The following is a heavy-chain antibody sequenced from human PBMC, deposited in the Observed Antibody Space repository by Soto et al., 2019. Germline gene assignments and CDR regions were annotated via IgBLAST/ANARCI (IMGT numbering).Heavy chain of an antibody. CDR3: AHRVLRTVFGLVTTTAIYFDF. V-gene: IGHV2-5*02. CDR1: GFSLTTSGVV. Sequence: QITLNESGPTQVKPRQTLTLTCTFSGFSLTTSGVVVGWIRQSPGKAPEWLALIYWDDDKRYSPSLKSRLTFTKDTSKNQVVLTMADLDPADTATYYCAHRVLRTVFGLVTTTAIYFDFWGQGTPVAVSS. J-gene: IGHJ4*02. CDR2: IYWDDDK. D-gene: IGHD3-3*01.